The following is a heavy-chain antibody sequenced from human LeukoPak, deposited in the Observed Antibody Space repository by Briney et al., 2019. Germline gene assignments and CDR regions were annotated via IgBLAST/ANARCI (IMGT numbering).Heavy chain of an antibody. D-gene: IGHD5-12*01. V-gene: IGHV3-30-3*01. CDR3: ARGRDIVATRSPAPDY. CDR1: GFTFSSYA. Sequence: PGGSLRLSCAASGFTFSSYAMHWVRQAPGKGLEWVAVISYDGSNKYYADSVKGRFTISRDNSKNTLYLQMNSLRAEDTAVYYCARGRDIVATRSPAPDYWGQGTLVTVSS. J-gene: IGHJ4*02. CDR2: ISYDGSNK.